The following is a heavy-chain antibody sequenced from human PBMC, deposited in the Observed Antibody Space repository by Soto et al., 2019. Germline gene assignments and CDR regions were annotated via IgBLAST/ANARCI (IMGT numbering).Heavy chain of an antibody. V-gene: IGHV1-18*04. D-gene: IGHD2-2*01. CDR2: VSGNNGAS. CDR1: GYTYSDFG. J-gene: IGHJ5*01. Sequence: ASVKVSCKASGYTYSDFGISWVREAPGKGLEWMGSVSGNNGASNPAPKVQGRITMTLDTSTGVSYMALRSLRSDDKAIYYCVRDQKYFRVNGNWFDSWGQGTLVTVSS. CDR3: VRDQKYFRVNGNWFDS.